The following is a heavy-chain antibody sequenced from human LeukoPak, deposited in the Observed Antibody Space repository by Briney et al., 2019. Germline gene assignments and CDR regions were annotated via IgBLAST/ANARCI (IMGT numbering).Heavy chain of an antibody. CDR3: ARSRSSGRGWLPFDI. D-gene: IGHD6-19*01. Sequence: GGSLRLSCAASGFTFSSYAMHWVRQAPGKGLEWVAVIPYDGSNKCYADSVKGRFTISRDNSKNTLYLQMNSLRAEDTAVYYCARSRSSGRGWLPFDIWGQGTLVTVSS. CDR2: IPYDGSNK. V-gene: IGHV3-30-3*01. CDR1: GFTFSSYA. J-gene: IGHJ3*02.